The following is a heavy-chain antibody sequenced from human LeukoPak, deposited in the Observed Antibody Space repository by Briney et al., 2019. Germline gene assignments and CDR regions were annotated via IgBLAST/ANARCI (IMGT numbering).Heavy chain of an antibody. Sequence: TSETLSLTCTVSGGSISSSSYYWGWIRQPPGKGLEWIGSIYYSGSTYYNPSLKSRVTISVDTSKNQFTLKLSSVTAADTAVYYCVSTGPGRYFDYWGQGTLVTVSS. CDR1: GGSISSSSYY. V-gene: IGHV4-39*01. J-gene: IGHJ4*02. CDR3: VSTGPGRYFDY. CDR2: IYYSGST.